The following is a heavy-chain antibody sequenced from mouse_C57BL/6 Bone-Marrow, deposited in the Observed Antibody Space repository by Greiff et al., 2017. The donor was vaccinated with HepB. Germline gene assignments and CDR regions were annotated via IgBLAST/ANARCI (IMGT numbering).Heavy chain of an antibody. D-gene: IGHD1-1*01. V-gene: IGHV3-5*01. CDR1: GISITTGNYR. CDR3: ARERYYGSSYYAMDY. CDR2: IYYSGTI. Sequence: VQLKESGPGLVKPSQTVFLTCTVTGISITTGNYRWSWIRQFPGNKLEWIGYIYYSGTITYNPSLTSRTTITRDTPKNQFFLEMNSLTAEDTATYYCARERYYGSSYYAMDYWGQGTSVTVSS. J-gene: IGHJ4*01.